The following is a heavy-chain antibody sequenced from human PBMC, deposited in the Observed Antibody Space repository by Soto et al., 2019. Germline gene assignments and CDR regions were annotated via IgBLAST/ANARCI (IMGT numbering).Heavy chain of an antibody. CDR3: AKKRRSGGDNWYFDS. CDR1: GFIFSSYS. V-gene: IGHV3-23*01. J-gene: IGHJ4*02. Sequence: EVQLLESGGGLVQPGGSLRLSCAASGFIFSSYSMYWVRQAPGKGPEGVAGISAFSDSILYADSVEGRFTISRDNSKNPLYLQLNSLRADDTAVYFCAKKRRSGGDNWYFDSWGQGTLVTVSS. CDR2: ISAFSDSI. D-gene: IGHD2-21*02.